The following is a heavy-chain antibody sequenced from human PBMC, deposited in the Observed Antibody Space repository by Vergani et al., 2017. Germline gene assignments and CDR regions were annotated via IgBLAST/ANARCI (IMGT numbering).Heavy chain of an antibody. V-gene: IGHV2-5*01. Sequence: QITLKESGPTLVTPPQTLTLTCTVSGFSLSTSGVSVAWIRQPPGKALEWLAPIYWNDVKRDSPSLKSRLTITKDTTKNQVVLTMTNMDPADTATYFCAHRGLGIRVRRRSRFGINWFDPWGPGTLVTVSS. CDR2: IYWNDVK. D-gene: IGHD6-13*01. J-gene: IGHJ5*02. CDR1: GFSLSTSGVS. CDR3: AHRGLGIRVRRRSRFGINWFDP.